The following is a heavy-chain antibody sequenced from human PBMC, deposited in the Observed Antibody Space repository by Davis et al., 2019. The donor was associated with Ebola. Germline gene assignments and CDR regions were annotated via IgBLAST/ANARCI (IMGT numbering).Heavy chain of an antibody. CDR3: ARDKGGNFDGPDAFDI. J-gene: IGHJ3*02. CDR1: GYTFTSYY. Sequence: ASVKVSCKASGYTFTSYYMHWVRQAPGQGLEWMGIINPSGGSTSYAQKFQGRVTMTRDTSTSTVYMELSSLRSEDTAVYYCARDKGGNFDGPDAFDIWGQGTMVTVSS. CDR2: INPSGGST. V-gene: IGHV1-46*01. D-gene: IGHD4-23*01.